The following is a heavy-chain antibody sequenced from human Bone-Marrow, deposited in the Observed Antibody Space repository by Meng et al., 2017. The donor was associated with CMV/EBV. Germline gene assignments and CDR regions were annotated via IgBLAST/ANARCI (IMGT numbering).Heavy chain of an antibody. J-gene: IGHJ4*02. CDR3: ARETDGSPDY. V-gene: IGHV3-73*01. Sequence: GGSLRLSCAASGFTFSGSAMHWVRQASGKGLEWVGRIRSKANSYATAYAASVKGRFTISRDDSKNTAYLQMNSLKTEDTAVYYCARETDGSPDYWGQGTLVTVSS. CDR1: GFTFSGSA. CDR2: IRSKANSYAT. D-gene: IGHD5-24*01.